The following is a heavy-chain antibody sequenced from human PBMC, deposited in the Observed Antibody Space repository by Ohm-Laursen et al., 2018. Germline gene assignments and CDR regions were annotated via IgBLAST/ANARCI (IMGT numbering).Heavy chain of an antibody. J-gene: IGHJ4*02. CDR2: IYYSGST. V-gene: IGHV4-59*01. CDR1: GGSISSYY. D-gene: IGHD4-17*01. CDR3: ARHQDYVPFDY. Sequence: SQTLSPTCTVSGGSISSYYWSWIRQPPGKGLEWIGYIYYSGSTNYNPSLKSRVTISVDTSKSHFSLKMRSVTAADTAVYYCARHQDYVPFDYWGQGTLVTVSS.